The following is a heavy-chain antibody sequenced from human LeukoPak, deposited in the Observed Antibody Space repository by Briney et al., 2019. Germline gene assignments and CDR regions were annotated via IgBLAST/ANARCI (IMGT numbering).Heavy chain of an antibody. Sequence: PGGSLRLSCAASGFTFSSYAMHWVRQAPGKGLEYVSAISSNGGSTYYANSVKGRFTISRDNSKNTLYLQMGSLRAEDMAVYYCARARYSSVGFDYWGPGNPGHRLL. CDR3: ARARYSSVGFDY. D-gene: IGHD6-19*01. V-gene: IGHV3-64*01. J-gene: IGHJ4*02. CDR1: GFTFSSYA. CDR2: ISSNGGST.